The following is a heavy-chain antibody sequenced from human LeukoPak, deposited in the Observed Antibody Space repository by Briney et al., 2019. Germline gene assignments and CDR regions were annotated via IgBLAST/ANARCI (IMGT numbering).Heavy chain of an antibody. D-gene: IGHD3-22*01. CDR1: GGSISSYY. V-gene: IGHV4-59*01. CDR3: ARELRYDNSDSGAF. J-gene: IGHJ3*01. CDR2: IYYSGST. Sequence: SETLSLTCTVSGGSISSYYWSWIRQPPGKGLEWIGYIYYSGSTNYNPSLKSRVTISVDTSKNQFSLKLSSVTAADTAVYYCARELRYDNSDSGAFWGQGTVVTVSS.